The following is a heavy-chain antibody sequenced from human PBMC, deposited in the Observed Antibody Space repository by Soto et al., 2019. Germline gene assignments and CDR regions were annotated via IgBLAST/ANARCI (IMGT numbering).Heavy chain of an antibody. J-gene: IGHJ4*02. CDR1: GFAFSNYA. CDR2: ISGSAAST. V-gene: IGHV3-23*01. CDR3: AKVPARYYFES. Sequence: GGSLRLSCAASGFAFSNYAMSWVRQAPGKGLEWVSTISGSAASTYYADSVKGRFTISRDNSKNTLYLQMNSLRVEDTAVYYCAKVPARYYFESWGQGTLVTVSS.